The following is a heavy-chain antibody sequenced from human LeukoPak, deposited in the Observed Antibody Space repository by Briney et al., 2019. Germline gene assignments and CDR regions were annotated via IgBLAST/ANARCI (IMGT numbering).Heavy chain of an antibody. V-gene: IGHV1-2*04. CDR3: ARDRYYYDSSGYSH. D-gene: IGHD3-22*01. CDR2: INPNSGGT. CDR1: GYTFTGYY. J-gene: IGHJ4*02. Sequence: ASVKVSCTASGYTFTGYYMHWVRQAPGQGLEWMGWINPNSGGTNYAQKFQGWVTMTRDTSISTAYMELSRLRSDDTAVYYCARDRYYYDSSGYSHWGQGTLVTVSS.